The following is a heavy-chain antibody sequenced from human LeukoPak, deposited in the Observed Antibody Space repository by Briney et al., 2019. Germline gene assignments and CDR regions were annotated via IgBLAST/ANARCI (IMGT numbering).Heavy chain of an antibody. CDR1: GYTLTELS. J-gene: IGHJ5*02. D-gene: IGHD3-22*01. CDR2: FDPEDGET. CDR3: ATLVGYDSSGLRTAWFDP. Sequence: ASVTVSCTVSGYTLTELSMHWVRQAPGKGLEWMGGFDPEDGETIYAQKFQGRVTMTEDTSTDTAYMELSSLRSEDTAVYYCATLVGYDSSGLRTAWFDPWGQGTLVTVSS. V-gene: IGHV1-24*01.